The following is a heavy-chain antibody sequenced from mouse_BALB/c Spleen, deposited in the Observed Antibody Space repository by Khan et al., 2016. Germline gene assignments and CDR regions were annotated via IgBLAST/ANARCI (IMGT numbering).Heavy chain of an antibody. J-gene: IGHJ1*01. CDR1: GISITTGNYR. V-gene: IGHV3-5*02. D-gene: IGHD1-1*01. Sequence: VQLKESGPGLVKPSQTVSLTCTVTGISITTGNYRWSWIRQFPGNKLEWIGYLFYSGTITYNPSLTSRTTIIRDTSKIQFFLELNSLTAEDTPPCYRARDDGSRYWYLGVWGAGTTVTVAS. CDR2: LFYSGTI. CDR3: ARDDGSRYWYLGV.